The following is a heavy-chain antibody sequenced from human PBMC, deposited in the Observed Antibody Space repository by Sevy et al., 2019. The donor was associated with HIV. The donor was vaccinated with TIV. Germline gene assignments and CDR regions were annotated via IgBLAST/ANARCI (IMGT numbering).Heavy chain of an antibody. V-gene: IGHV3-23*01. CDR1: GFTFSSYA. Sequence: GGSLRLSCAASGFTFSSYAMNWVRQAPGKGLEWVSGLSGSGGSTNDADSVKGRFTISRDSSKNTLYLQMSSLRAEDTAVYYCAKDRVWELGDAFDFWGHGTRVTVS. CDR3: AKDRVWELGDAFDF. CDR2: LSGSGGST. D-gene: IGHD6-13*01. J-gene: IGHJ3*01.